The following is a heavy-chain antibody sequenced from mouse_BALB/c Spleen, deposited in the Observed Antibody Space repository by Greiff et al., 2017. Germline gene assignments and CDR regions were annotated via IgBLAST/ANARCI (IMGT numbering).Heavy chain of an antibody. CDR3: AGTTVVDAMDY. CDR2: IYPGDGDT. V-gene: IGHV1-80*01. D-gene: IGHD1-1*01. J-gene: IGHJ4*01. Sequence: QVQLKESGTVLARPGASVKMSCKASGYTFTSYWMHWVKQRPGQGLEWIGQIYPGDGDTNYNGKFKGKATLTADKSSSTAYMQLSSLTSEDSAVYFCAGTTVVDAMDYWGQGTSVTVSS. CDR1: GYTFTSYW.